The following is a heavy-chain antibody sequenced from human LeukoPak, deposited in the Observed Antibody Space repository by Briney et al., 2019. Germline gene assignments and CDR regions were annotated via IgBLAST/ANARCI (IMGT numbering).Heavy chain of an antibody. Sequence: GGSLRLSCTASGFTFSSHAMNWVRQAPGKGLEWVSVISNSGDTTYYADSVKGRFAVSRDNSKNTLYLQMNSLRAEDTAVYYCAKSAVRTSISRYFDYWGQGTLVTVSS. CDR3: AKSAVRTSISRYFDY. V-gene: IGHV3-23*01. CDR1: GFTFSSHA. CDR2: ISNSGDTT. D-gene: IGHD3-9*01. J-gene: IGHJ4*02.